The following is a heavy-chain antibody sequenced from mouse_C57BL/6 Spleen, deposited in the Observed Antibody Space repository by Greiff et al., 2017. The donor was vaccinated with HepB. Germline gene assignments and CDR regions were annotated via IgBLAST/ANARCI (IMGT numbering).Heavy chain of an antibody. D-gene: IGHD1-1*01. CDR3: ARGVYYYGSSYVGYFDV. CDR1: GYSITSGYD. V-gene: IGHV3-1*01. Sequence: EVKVEESGPGMVKPSQSLSLTCTVTGYSITSGYDWHWIRHFPGNKLEWMGYISYSGSTNYNPSLKSRISITHDTSKNHFFLKLNSVTTEDTATYYCARGVYYYGSSYVGYFDVWGTGTTVTVSS. CDR2: ISYSGST. J-gene: IGHJ1*03.